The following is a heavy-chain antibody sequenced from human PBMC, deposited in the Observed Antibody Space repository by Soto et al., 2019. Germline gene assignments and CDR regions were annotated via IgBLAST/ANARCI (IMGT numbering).Heavy chain of an antibody. V-gene: IGHV3-23*05. J-gene: IGHJ4*01. CDR1: GFSFSSYA. D-gene: IGHD3-16*01. Sequence: VGSLRLSCIASGFSFSSYAMIWVRQPPGKEPRWVSSIEINARVTYYAGPVKGRFTISRDDSKNAVYLQMNSLRAEDTAVYFCVKGDGGYFDRWGQGSLVIVSS. CDR2: IEINARVT. CDR3: VKGDGGYFDR.